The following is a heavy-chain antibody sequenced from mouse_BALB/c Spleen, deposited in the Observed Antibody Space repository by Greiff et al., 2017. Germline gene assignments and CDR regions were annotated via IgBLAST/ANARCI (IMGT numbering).Heavy chain of an antibody. D-gene: IGHD1-1*01. CDR3: ARDDYGYAMDY. CDR1: GFTFSSYG. Sequence: EVHLVESGGGLVQPGGSLKLSCAASGFTFSSYGMSWVRQTPDKRLELVATINSNGGSTYYPDSVKGRFTISRDNAKNTLYLQMSSLKSEDTAMYYCARDDYGYAMDYWGQGTSVTVSS. V-gene: IGHV5-6-3*01. CDR2: INSNGGST. J-gene: IGHJ4*01.